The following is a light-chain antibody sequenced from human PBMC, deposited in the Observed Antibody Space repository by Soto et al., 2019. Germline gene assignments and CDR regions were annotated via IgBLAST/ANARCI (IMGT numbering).Light chain of an antibody. J-gene: IGKJ1*01. Sequence: DIQMTQSPSTLSASVGDRVTITCRASQSISSWLAWYQQKPGKAPKLLIYDASILQSGVPSRFSGSGSGTEFTLTISSLQPDDFATYYCQQYNRYSWTFGQGTKVDIK. V-gene: IGKV1-5*01. CDR3: QQYNRYSWT. CDR1: QSISSW. CDR2: DAS.